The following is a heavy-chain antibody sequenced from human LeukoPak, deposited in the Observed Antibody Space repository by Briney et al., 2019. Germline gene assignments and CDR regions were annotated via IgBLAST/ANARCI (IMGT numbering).Heavy chain of an antibody. J-gene: IGHJ4*02. D-gene: IGHD2-8*02. V-gene: IGHV3-64*01. Sequence: GGSLRLSCAASGFTFSSYAMHWVRQVPGKGLEYVSAISSSGGSTYYANSVKGRFTISRDNSKNTLYLQMGSLRTEDMAIYYCARGPDVVLVSHWSFFVYWGQGTLVTVSS. CDR3: ARGPDVVLVSHWSFFVY. CDR1: GFTFSSYA. CDR2: ISSSGGST.